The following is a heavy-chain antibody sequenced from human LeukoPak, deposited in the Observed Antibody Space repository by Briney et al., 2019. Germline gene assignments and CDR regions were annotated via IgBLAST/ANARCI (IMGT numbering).Heavy chain of an antibody. J-gene: IGHJ4*02. Sequence: SVKVSCKASGGTFSSYAISWVRQAPGQGLEWMGRIIPIFGIANYAQKFQGRVTITAEKSTSTAYMELSSLRSEDTAVYYCARGRYYYDSSGYYYVDDDYWGQGTLVTVSS. CDR2: IIPIFGIA. CDR1: GGTFSSYA. V-gene: IGHV1-69*04. CDR3: ARGRYYYDSSGYYYVDDDY. D-gene: IGHD3-22*01.